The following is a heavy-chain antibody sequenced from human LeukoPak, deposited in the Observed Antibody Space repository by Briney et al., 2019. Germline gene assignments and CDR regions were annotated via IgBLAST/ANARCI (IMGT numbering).Heavy chain of an antibody. Sequence: GESLKISGKGSEYRFTSYWIGWVRKIPGKGLKWMAIIYPADSDIRYSPSFQGRVTISADKSISTAYLQWGSLKASDTAMYYCARSLTAAAGDYWGQGTLVTVSS. CDR3: ARSLTAAAGDY. CDR2: IYPADSDI. D-gene: IGHD6-25*01. V-gene: IGHV5-51*01. CDR1: EYRFTSYW. J-gene: IGHJ4*02.